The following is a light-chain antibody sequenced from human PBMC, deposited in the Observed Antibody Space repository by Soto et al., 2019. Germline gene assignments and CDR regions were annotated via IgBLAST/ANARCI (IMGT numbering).Light chain of an antibody. J-gene: IGKJ1*01. CDR3: QQYNSYSRT. CDR2: DAS. Sequence: DIQMTQSPSTLSASVGDRVTITCRASQSISSRLACDQQKPGKAPKLLIYDASSLESGVPSRFSGNGSGTEFTHTISSLEPDDFATYYCQQYNSYSRTFGQGTKVDIK. CDR1: QSISSR. V-gene: IGKV1-5*01.